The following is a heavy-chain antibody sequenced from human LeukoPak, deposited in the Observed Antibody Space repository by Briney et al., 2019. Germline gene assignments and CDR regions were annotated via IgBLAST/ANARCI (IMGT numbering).Heavy chain of an antibody. CDR2: IRYDGSNK. V-gene: IGHV3-30*02. J-gene: IGHJ4*02. CDR3: AKSTQWRTGYFDY. CDR1: GFIFSSYG. Sequence: GGSLRLSCAASGFIFSSYGMHWVRQAPGKGLEWVAFIRYDGSNKYYADSVKGRFTISRDNSKNTLYLQMNSLRAEDTAVYYCAKSTQWRTGYFDYWGQGTLVTVSS. D-gene: IGHD6-19*01.